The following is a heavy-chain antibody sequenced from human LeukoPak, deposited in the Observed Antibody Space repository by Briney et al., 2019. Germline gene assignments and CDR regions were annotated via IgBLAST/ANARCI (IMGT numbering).Heavy chain of an antibody. CDR2: IWNDGSKK. V-gene: IGHV3-33*01. CDR1: GFTFSSYG. D-gene: IGHD2-15*01. J-gene: IGHJ4*02. CDR3: ARSRGGSSTGVGDNFDH. Sequence: GGSLRLSCAASGFTFSSYGMHWVRQAPGKGLEWVAVIWNDGSKKYYEDSVKGRLTISRDSSKNTLYLQMNSLRAEDTAVYHCARSRGGSSTGVGDNFDHWGQGTLVTVSP.